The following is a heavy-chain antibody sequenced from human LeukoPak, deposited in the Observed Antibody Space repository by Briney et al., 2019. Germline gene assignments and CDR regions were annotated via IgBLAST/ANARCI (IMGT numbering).Heavy chain of an antibody. CDR3: ARGSQDCSSPSCYGRPPNWFGP. CDR1: GGTFSSYA. CDR2: ITPIVGTA. V-gene: IGHV1-69*13. J-gene: IGHJ5*02. D-gene: IGHD2-2*01. Sequence: GASVKLSCKASGGTFSSYAIGWVRQAPGQGLEWMGGITPIVGTANYAQNFQGRGPITADESTSTAYLELSSVRSEDTAVYYCARGSQDCSSPSCYGRPPNWFGPWGQGTLVTVSS.